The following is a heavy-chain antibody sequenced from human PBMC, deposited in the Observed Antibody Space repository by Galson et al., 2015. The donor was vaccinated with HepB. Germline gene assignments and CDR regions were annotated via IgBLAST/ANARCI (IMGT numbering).Heavy chain of an antibody. CDR1: GGSFSGYY. Sequence: SETLSLTCAVYGGSFSGYYWSWIRQPPGKGLEWIGEINHSGSTNYSPSLKSRVTISVDTSKNQFSLKLSSVTAADTAVYYCARVLVRGVIQYYYYGMDVWGQGTTVTVSS. V-gene: IGHV4-34*01. CDR2: INHSGST. CDR3: ARVLVRGVIQYYYYGMDV. D-gene: IGHD3-10*01. J-gene: IGHJ6*02.